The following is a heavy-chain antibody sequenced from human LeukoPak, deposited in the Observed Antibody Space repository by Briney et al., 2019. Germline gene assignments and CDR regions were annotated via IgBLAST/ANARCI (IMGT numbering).Heavy chain of an antibody. J-gene: IGHJ6*02. CDR1: GFTVSSNY. CDR3: ARSRTIGGFYGMDV. Sequence: GGSLRLSCAASGFTVSSNYMSWVRQAPGKGLEWVSVIYSGGSTYYADSVKGRFTISRDNSKNTLYLQMNSLRAEDTAVYYCARSRTIGGFYGMDVWGQGTTVTASS. V-gene: IGHV3-66*01. CDR2: IYSGGST. D-gene: IGHD3-9*01.